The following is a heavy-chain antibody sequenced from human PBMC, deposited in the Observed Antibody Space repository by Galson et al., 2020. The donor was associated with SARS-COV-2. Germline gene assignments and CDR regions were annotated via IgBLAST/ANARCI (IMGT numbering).Heavy chain of an antibody. J-gene: IGHJ4*02. Sequence: GGSLRLSCAASGFIFSGYAMTWVRQPPGKGLEWVSGISDHGGATYYADSVRGRFTISRDNSQNTLYLQMNSLRAEDSAVYYCARVRGTYRIDFWGQGILLTVSS. D-gene: IGHD1-26*01. CDR2: ISDHGGAT. CDR3: ARVRGTYRIDF. V-gene: IGHV3-23*01. CDR1: GFIFSGYA.